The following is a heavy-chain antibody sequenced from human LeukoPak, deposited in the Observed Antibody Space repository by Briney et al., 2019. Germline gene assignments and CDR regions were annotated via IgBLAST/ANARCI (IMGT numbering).Heavy chain of an antibody. V-gene: IGHV4-59*01. CDR3: ARDSYYYDSSGYSAFDI. D-gene: IGHD3-22*01. J-gene: IGHJ3*02. CDR1: GRSISSYY. Sequence: SETLSLTCTVSGRSISSYYGSWLRQPPGKGLEWIGYINYSGSTNYNPSLKSRITISVDTYKNQFSLKLSSVTAADTAVYYCARDSYYYDSSGYSAFDIWGQGTMVTVSS. CDR2: INYSGST.